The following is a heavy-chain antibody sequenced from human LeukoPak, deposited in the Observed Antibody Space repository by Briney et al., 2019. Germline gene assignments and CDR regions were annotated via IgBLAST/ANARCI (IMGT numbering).Heavy chain of an antibody. V-gene: IGHV1-2*02. J-gene: IGHJ3*02. CDR3: ARDEDASSHNALDI. Sequence: ASVKVSCKASGYTFTAYYMHWVRLAPGQGLEWMGWINPNGGGTNYAQKFQGRVTMTRDTSISTAYMEPSRLRSDGTAVYYCARDEDASSHNALDIWGQGQWSPSLQ. CDR2: INPNGGGT. CDR1: GYTFTAYY. D-gene: IGHD3-22*01.